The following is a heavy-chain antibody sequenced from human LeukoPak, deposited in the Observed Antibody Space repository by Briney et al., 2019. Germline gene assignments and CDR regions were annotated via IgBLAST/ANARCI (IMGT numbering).Heavy chain of an antibody. Sequence: GASVKVSCKVSGYTLTELSMHWVRQAPGKGLEWMGGFDPEDGETIYAQKFQGRVTMTEDTSTDTAYMELSSLRSEDTAVYCCATGYYDSSGYLAPYYWGQGTLVTVSS. J-gene: IGHJ4*02. CDR3: ATGYYDSSGYLAPYY. D-gene: IGHD3-22*01. V-gene: IGHV1-24*01. CDR1: GYTLTELS. CDR2: FDPEDGET.